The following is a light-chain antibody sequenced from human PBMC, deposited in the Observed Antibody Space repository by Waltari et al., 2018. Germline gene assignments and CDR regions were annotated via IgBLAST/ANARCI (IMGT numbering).Light chain of an antibody. CDR1: SSDVGGYNY. V-gene: IGLV2-14*03. CDR3: SSYTSSSTWV. CDR2: DVS. J-gene: IGLJ3*02. Sequence: QSALTQPASVSGSPGQSITISCTGTSSDVGGYNYVSWYQQHPGKAPKLMIYDVSNRPSGVSIRFSGSKSDNTASLTISGLQAEDEADYYCSSYTSSSTWVFGGGTKLTVL.